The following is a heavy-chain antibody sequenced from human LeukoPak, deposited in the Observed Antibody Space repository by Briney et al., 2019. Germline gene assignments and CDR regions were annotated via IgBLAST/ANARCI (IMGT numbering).Heavy chain of an antibody. Sequence: SVKVSCKASGGTFSSYAISWVRQAPGQGLEWMGGIIPIFGTANYAQKFQGRVTITTDESTSTAYMELSSLRSEDTAVHYCARSLYDSSGYYPYWGQGTLVTVSS. CDR1: GGTFSSYA. V-gene: IGHV1-69*05. J-gene: IGHJ4*02. D-gene: IGHD3-22*01. CDR3: ARSLYDSSGYYPY. CDR2: IIPIFGTA.